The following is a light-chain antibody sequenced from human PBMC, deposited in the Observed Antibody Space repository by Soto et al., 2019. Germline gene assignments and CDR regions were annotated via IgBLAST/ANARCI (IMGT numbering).Light chain of an antibody. Sequence: DIQMTQSPSSLSASVGDRVTITCRASQGISNYLAWYQQIPGKVTKLLISAAPTLQSWVPSRFSGSGSGTDFTLTTSSLQPEDVATYYCQKYTNAPAFGGGTKVEIK. J-gene: IGKJ4*01. V-gene: IGKV1-27*01. CDR1: QGISNY. CDR2: AAP. CDR3: QKYTNAPA.